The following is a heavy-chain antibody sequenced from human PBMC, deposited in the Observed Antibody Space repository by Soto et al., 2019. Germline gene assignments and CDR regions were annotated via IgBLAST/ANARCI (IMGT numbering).Heavy chain of an antibody. CDR2: INSDGSST. J-gene: IGHJ2*01. V-gene: IGHV3-74*01. CDR1: GFTFSSYW. Sequence: EVQLVESGGGLVQPGGSLRLSCAASGFTFSSYWMHWVRQAPGKGLVWVSRINSDGSSTSYADSVKGRFTISRDNAKNTLYLQMNSLCAEDTAVYYCARGGRLNWYFALWGRGTLVTVSS. D-gene: IGHD1-26*01. CDR3: ARGGRLNWYFAL.